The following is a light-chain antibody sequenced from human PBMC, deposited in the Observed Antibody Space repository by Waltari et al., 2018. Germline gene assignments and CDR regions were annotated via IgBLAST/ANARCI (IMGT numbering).Light chain of an antibody. Sequence: EILLIHSHPTLSFSQGEWATHSCRASQSVNWYLAWYHPRPGQAPRLLIYDTSNRATGIPARFSGSGSETDFTLTISSLEPEDSAVYYCQQRRNWPLTFGGGTKVEIK. CDR1: QSVNWY. CDR3: QQRRNWPLT. CDR2: DTS. J-gene: IGKJ4*01. V-gene: IGKV3-11*01.